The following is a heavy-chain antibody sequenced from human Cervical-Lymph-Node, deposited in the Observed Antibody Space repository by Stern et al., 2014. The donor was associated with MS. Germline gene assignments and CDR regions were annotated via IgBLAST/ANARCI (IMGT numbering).Heavy chain of an antibody. V-gene: IGHV1-8*01. CDR3: ARGRDYYDSSGYYYSYWFDP. D-gene: IGHD3-22*01. CDR1: GYTFTSYD. CDR2: MNPNSGNT. J-gene: IGHJ5*02. Sequence: VQLVESGAEVKQPGASVKVSCKASGYTFTSYDINWVRQATGQGLEWMGWMNPNSGNTGYAQKFKGRVTMTRNTSISTAYMELSSLRSEDTAVYYCARGRDYYDSSGYYYSYWFDPWGQGTLVTVSS.